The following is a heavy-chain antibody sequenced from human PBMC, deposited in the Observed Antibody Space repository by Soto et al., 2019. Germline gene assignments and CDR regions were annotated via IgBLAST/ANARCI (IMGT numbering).Heavy chain of an antibody. D-gene: IGHD3-22*01. Sequence: SVKVSCKASGGTFSSYTISWVRQAPGQGLEWMGRIIPILGIANYAQKFQGRVTITADKSTSTAYMELSSLRSEDTAVYYCARGESYYDSSGYSPSGYWGQGTLVTVSS. CDR3: ARGESYYDSSGYSPSGY. CDR1: GGTFSSYT. J-gene: IGHJ4*02. CDR2: IIPILGIA. V-gene: IGHV1-69*02.